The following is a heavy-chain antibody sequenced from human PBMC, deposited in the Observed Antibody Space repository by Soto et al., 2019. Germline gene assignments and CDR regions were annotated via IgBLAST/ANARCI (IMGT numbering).Heavy chain of an antibody. V-gene: IGHV1-46*01. CDR2: INPSGGST. CDR1: RYTFTNFY. CDR3: ARYQVGRPLDV. D-gene: IGHD1-26*01. J-gene: IGHJ6*02. Sequence: ASVKVSCKASRYTFTNFYIHWLRQAPGQGLEWMGIINPSGGSTTYPQKFQGRVTMTRDTSTSTVHMELITLRSEDTAVYYCARYQVGRPLDVCGPGTTVTVSS.